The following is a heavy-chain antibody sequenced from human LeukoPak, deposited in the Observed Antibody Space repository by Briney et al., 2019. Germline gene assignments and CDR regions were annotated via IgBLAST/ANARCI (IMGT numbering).Heavy chain of an antibody. D-gene: IGHD3-16*01. V-gene: IGHV4-61*01. CDR1: GYSISSDYY. J-gene: IGHJ6*03. Sequence: SETLSLTCSVSGYSISSDYYWGWIRQPPGKGLEWIGYIYYSGSTNYNPSLKSRVTISVDTSKNQFSLKLSSVTAADTAVYYCARSRYYYYYYMDVWGKGTTVTVSS. CDR2: IYYSGST. CDR3: ARSRYYYYYYMDV.